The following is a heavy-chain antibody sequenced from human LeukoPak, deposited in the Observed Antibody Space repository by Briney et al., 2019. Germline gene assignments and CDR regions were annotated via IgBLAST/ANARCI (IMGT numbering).Heavy chain of an antibody. CDR2: ISAYNGNT. Sequence: ASVKVSCKASGYTFTSYASSWVRQAPGQGLEWMGWISAYNGNTNYAQKLQGRVTMTTDTSTSTAYMELRSLRSDDTAVYYCARDLAARPRFDAFDIWGQGTMVTVSS. CDR1: GYTFTSYA. CDR3: ARDLAARPRFDAFDI. D-gene: IGHD6-6*01. J-gene: IGHJ3*02. V-gene: IGHV1-18*01.